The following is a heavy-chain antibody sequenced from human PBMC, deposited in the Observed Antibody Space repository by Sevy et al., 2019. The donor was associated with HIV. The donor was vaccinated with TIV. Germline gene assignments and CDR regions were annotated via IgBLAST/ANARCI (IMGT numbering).Heavy chain of an antibody. V-gene: IGHV1-69*13. CDR3: ASTVVGATYAYYYYYMDV. Sequence: ASVKVSWKASGGTFSSYAISWVRQAPGQGLEWMRGIIPIFGTANYAQKFQGRVTITADESTSTAYMELSSLRSEDTAVYYCASTVVGATYAYYYYYMDVWGKGTTVTVSS. CDR1: GGTFSSYA. CDR2: IIPIFGTA. J-gene: IGHJ6*03. D-gene: IGHD1-26*01.